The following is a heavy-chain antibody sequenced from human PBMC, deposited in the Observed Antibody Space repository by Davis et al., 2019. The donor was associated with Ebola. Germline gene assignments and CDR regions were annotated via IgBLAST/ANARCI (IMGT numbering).Heavy chain of an antibody. CDR3: ARETYYYDSSGYITPFYYYYYMDV. D-gene: IGHD3-22*01. V-gene: IGHV4-4*07. J-gene: IGHJ6*03. CDR1: GGSISSYY. CDR2: IYTSGST. Sequence: PSETLSLTCTVSGGSISSYYWSWIRQPAGKGLEWIGRIYTSGSTNYNSSLKSRVTMSVDTSKNQFSLKLSSVTAADTAVYYCARETYYYDSSGYITPFYYYYYMDVWGKGTTVTVSS.